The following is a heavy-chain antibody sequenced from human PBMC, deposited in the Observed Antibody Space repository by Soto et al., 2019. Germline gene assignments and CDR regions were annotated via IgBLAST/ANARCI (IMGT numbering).Heavy chain of an antibody. Sequence: EVQLVESGGGLVQPGGSLRLSCAASGFMFTSYAMSWFHQAPGKGLEWVSSITGTGGTTYYPDSVKGRFTVSRDSSKSTLFLQMNSLRAEDTALYYCAREVDIVATGDYWGQGTLVIVSS. D-gene: IGHD5-12*01. V-gene: IGHV3-23*04. CDR1: GFMFTSYA. J-gene: IGHJ4*02. CDR2: ITGTGGTT. CDR3: AREVDIVATGDY.